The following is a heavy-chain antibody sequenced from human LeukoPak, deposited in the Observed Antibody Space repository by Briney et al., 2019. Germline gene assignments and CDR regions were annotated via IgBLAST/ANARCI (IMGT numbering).Heavy chain of an antibody. D-gene: IGHD5-18*01. J-gene: IGHJ4*02. CDR3: AKGGGRYSYGYPFDY. CDR1: GFTFSSYE. V-gene: IGHV3-23*01. Sequence: PGGSLRLSCAASGFTFSSYEMNWVRQAPGKGLEWVSAISGSGGSTYYADSVKGRFTISRDNSKNTLYLQMNSLRAEDTAVYYCAKGGGRYSYGYPFDYWGQGTLVTVSS. CDR2: ISGSGGST.